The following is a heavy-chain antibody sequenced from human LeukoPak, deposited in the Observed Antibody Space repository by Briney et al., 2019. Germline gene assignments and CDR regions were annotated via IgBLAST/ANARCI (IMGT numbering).Heavy chain of an antibody. CDR3: AKDPDCTSGVCYTFFDY. V-gene: IGHV3-74*01. J-gene: IGHJ4*02. CDR1: VFTFSSYW. CDR2: INSDGSST. D-gene: IGHD2-8*01. Sequence: GGSLRLSCAASVFTFSSYWMHCVRQAPGKGLVRVSRINSDGSSTSYADSVKGRFTISRDNAKNTLYLQMNSLRAEDTAVSYCAKDPDCTSGVCYTFFDYWGQGTLVTVSS.